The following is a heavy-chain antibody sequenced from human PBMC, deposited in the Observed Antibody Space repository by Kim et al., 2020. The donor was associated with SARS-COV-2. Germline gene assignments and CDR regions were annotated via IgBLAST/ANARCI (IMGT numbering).Heavy chain of an antibody. J-gene: IGHJ3*02. D-gene: IGHD3-10*01. V-gene: IGHV1-24*01. CDR1: GYTLTELS. Sequence: ASVKVSCKVSGYTLTELSMHWVRQAPGKGLEWMGGFDPEDGETIYAQKFQGRVTMTEDTSTDTAYMELSSLRSEDTAVYYCATPLDGSGSSAFDIWGQGTMVTVSS. CDR2: FDPEDGET. CDR3: ATPLDGSGSSAFDI.